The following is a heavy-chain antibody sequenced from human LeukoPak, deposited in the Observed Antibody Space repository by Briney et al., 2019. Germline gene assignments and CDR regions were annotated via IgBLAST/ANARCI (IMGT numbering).Heavy chain of an antibody. Sequence: PGGSLRLSCAVSGFRFSNYAMTWVRQAPGKGLEWVAGISTSGGDTYYADSVKGRFTISRDNSKNTVFLQMNSLRAEDTAVYFCAKDQRYWAVWGQGTTVTVSS. J-gene: IGHJ6*02. CDR1: GFRFSNYA. CDR2: ISTSGGDT. V-gene: IGHV3-23*01. CDR3: AKDQRYWAV. D-gene: IGHD3-9*01.